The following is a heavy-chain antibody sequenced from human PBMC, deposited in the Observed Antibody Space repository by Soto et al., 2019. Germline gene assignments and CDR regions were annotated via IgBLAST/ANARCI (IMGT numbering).Heavy chain of an antibody. V-gene: IGHV4-59*01. CDR2: IYYSGST. D-gene: IGHD5-18*01. J-gene: IGHJ4*02. CDR1: GGSISSYY. CDR3: ARTLYSYGPRFDY. Sequence: QVQLQESGPGLVKPSETLSLTCTVSGGSISSYYWSWIRQPPGKGLEWIGYIYYSGSTNYNPSLKSRVTMSVDTSKNQFSLKLSSVTAADTAVYDCARTLYSYGPRFDYWGQGTLVTVSS.